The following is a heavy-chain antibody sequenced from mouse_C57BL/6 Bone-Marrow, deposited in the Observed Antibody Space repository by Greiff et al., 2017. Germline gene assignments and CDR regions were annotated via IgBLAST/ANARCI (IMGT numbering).Heavy chain of an antibody. Sequence: QVQLQQPGAELVKPGASVKVSCKASGYTFTSYWMHWVKQRPGKGLEWIGRIHPSDSDTNYNQKFKGKATFTVDKSSSPAYMQLSSLTSEVSAVYYCAIAPMVSFDYGGQGPTLTVSS. V-gene: IGHV1-74*01. CDR1: GYTFTSYW. D-gene: IGHD2-2*01. J-gene: IGHJ2*01. CDR3: AIAPMVSFDY. CDR2: IHPSDSDT.